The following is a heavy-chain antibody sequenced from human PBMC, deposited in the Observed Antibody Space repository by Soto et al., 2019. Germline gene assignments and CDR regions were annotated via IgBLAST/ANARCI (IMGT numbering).Heavy chain of an antibody. CDR1: GFTFSSYG. Sequence: QVQLVESGGGVVQPGRSLRLSCAASGFTFSSYGMHWVRQAPGKGLEWVAVISYDGSNKYYADSVKGRFTISRDNSKNPLYLQMNSLRAEDTAVYYCAKGGPRFLEGLFAWFDPWGQGTLVTVSS. CDR3: AKGGPRFLEGLFAWFDP. D-gene: IGHD3-3*01. CDR2: ISYDGSNK. V-gene: IGHV3-30*18. J-gene: IGHJ5*02.